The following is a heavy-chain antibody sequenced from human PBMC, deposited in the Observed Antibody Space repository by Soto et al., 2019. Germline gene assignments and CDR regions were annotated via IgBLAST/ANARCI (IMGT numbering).Heavy chain of an antibody. CDR2: VSTYNGDT. CDR1: GYSFSNYG. J-gene: IGHJ6*03. V-gene: IGHV1-18*01. Sequence: ASVKVSCKASGYSFSNYGVTWVRQAPGQGLEWMGWVSTYNGDTRYAQKFQGRVTVSADTSTATAYMELRNLRSDDTATYYCGSVKYNYMDVWGKGTTVTVSS. CDR3: GSVKYNYMDV. D-gene: IGHD1-20*01.